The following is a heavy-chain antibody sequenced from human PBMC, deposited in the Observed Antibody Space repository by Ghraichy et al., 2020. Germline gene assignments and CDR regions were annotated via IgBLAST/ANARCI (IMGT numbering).Heavy chain of an antibody. Sequence: LRLSCAVSGGSISSGGYSWSWIRQPPGKGLEWIGYIYHSGSTYYNPSLKSRVTISVDRSKNQFSLKLSSVTAADTAVYYCARGSYYGSGSYYLVWFDPWGQGTLVTVSS. D-gene: IGHD3-10*01. CDR3: ARGSYYGSGSYYLVWFDP. J-gene: IGHJ5*02. CDR1: GGSISSGGYS. V-gene: IGHV4-30-2*01. CDR2: IYHSGST.